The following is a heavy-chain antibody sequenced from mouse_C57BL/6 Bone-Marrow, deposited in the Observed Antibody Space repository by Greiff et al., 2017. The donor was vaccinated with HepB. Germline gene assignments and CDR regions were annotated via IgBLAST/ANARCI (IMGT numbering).Heavy chain of an antibody. J-gene: IGHJ3*01. V-gene: IGHV5-4*01. CDR3: ARESNLAWFAY. CDR2: ISDGGSYT. CDR1: GFTFSSYA. Sequence: EVQLVESGGGLVKPGGSLKLSCAASGFTFSSYAMSWVRQTPEKRLEWVATISDGGSYTYYPDNVKGRFTISRDNAKNNLYLQMSHLKSEDTAMYYCARESNLAWFAYWGQGTLVTVSA. D-gene: IGHD2-5*01.